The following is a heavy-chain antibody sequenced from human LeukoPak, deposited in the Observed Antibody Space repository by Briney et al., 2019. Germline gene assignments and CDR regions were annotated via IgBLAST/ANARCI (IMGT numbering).Heavy chain of an antibody. J-gene: IGHJ4*02. Sequence: GGSLRLSCAASGIAFSRFAMSWVRQAPGKGLEWVSVVSESGDTTHYAEPVKGRFTISRDNSKNTLYLEMNRLRSDDTAIYYCAKDIAQGYTFGTIEEDYWGQGTLVTVAS. V-gene: IGHV3-23*01. CDR1: GIAFSRFA. CDR2: VSESGDTT. D-gene: IGHD5-12*01. CDR3: AKDIAQGYTFGTIEEDY.